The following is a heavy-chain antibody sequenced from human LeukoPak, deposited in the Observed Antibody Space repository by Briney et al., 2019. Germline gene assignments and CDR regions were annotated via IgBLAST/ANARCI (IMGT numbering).Heavy chain of an antibody. J-gene: IGHJ6*02. D-gene: IGHD2-2*01. CDR1: GFTFSSYA. CDR2: ISGSGGST. Sequence: GGSLRLSCAASGFTFSSYAMSWVRQAPGKGLEGASAISGSGGSTYYADSVKGRFTISRDNSKNTLYLQMNSLRAENTAVYYCAKDGGDIVVVPAYYGMDVWGQGTTVTVSS. CDR3: AKDGGDIVVVPAYYGMDV. V-gene: IGHV3-23*01.